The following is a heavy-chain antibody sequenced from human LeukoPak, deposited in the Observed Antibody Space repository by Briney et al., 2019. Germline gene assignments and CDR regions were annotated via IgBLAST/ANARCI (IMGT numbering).Heavy chain of an antibody. CDR2: INHSGST. V-gene: IGHV4-34*01. Sequence: SETLSLTCAVYGGSFSGYYWSWIRQPPGKGLEWIGEINHSGSTYYNPSLKSRVTISVDTSKNQFSLKLSSVTAADTAVYYCARGAFSYGSGSYHNWFDPWGQGTLVTVSS. CDR1: GGSFSGYY. J-gene: IGHJ5*02. D-gene: IGHD3-10*01. CDR3: ARGAFSYGSGSYHNWFDP.